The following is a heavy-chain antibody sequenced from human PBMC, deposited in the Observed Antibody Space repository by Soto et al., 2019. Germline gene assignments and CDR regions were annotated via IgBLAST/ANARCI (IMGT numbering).Heavy chain of an antibody. J-gene: IGHJ4*02. D-gene: IGHD2-8*01. Sequence: PSETLSLTCTVSGGSISNFYWSWIRQPPGKGLEWIGYISYSGNTNYNPSLKSRVSISVDTSKNQLSLNLISVTAADTAVYYCARSQMVLSRSYFDSWGQGTPVTGSS. CDR1: GGSISNFY. CDR3: ARSQMVLSRSYFDS. V-gene: IGHV4-59*01. CDR2: ISYSGNT.